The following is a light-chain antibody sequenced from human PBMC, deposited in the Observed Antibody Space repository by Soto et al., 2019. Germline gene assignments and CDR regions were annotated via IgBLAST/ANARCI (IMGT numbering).Light chain of an antibody. CDR2: AAS. V-gene: IGKV3D-15*01. Sequence: EIPVTQSPATLSVSPGERATLSCRASQSVRTNLAWYQQKPGQAPRLVIYAASTRASGVPARFSGSGSGTEFTLTIGSVQSEDFAVYYCQQYDRWWTFGQGTKVEI. J-gene: IGKJ1*01. CDR1: QSVRTN. CDR3: QQYDRWWT.